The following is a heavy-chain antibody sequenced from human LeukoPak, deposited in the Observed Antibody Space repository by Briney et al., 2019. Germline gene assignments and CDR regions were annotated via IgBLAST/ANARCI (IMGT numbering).Heavy chain of an antibody. Sequence: GGSLRLSCAASGFTFSSYGMHWVRQAPGKGLEWVAVISYDGSSKYYADSVKGRFAISRDNSESALYLQMNDLRPDGTALYYCAKWGLRTPSGEEIRESFYDWGQGTLVIVSS. J-gene: IGHJ1*01. D-gene: IGHD1-26*01. CDR1: GFTFSSYG. CDR3: AKWGLRTPSGEEIRESFYD. CDR2: ISYDGSSK. V-gene: IGHV3-30*18.